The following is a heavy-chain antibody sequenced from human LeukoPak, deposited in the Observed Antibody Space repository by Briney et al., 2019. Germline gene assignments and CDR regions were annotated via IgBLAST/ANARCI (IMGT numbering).Heavy chain of an antibody. V-gene: IGHV1-69*04. D-gene: IGHD6-13*01. J-gene: IGHJ4*02. CDR3: ATDGGYSSSWYFDY. Sequence: SVKVSCKASGGTFSSYAISWVRQAPGQGLEWMGRIIPILGIANYAQKFQGRVTITADKSTSTAYMELSSLRSEDTAVYYCATDGGYSSSWYFDYWGQGTLVTVSS. CDR2: IIPILGIA. CDR1: GGTFSSYA.